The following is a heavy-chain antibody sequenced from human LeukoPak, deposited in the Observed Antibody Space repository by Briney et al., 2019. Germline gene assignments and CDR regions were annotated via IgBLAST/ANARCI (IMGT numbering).Heavy chain of an antibody. CDR1: GGSISSYY. CDR2: ISGSGGST. D-gene: IGHD3-22*01. CDR3: AKEIYYYDSSGYLDY. V-gene: IGHV3-23*01. J-gene: IGHJ4*02. Sequence: ETLSLTCTVSGGSISSYYWSWIRQPPGKGLEWVSAISGSGGSTYYADSVKGRFTISRDNSKNTLYLQMNSLRAEDTAVYYCAKEIYYYDSSGYLDYWGQGTLVTVSS.